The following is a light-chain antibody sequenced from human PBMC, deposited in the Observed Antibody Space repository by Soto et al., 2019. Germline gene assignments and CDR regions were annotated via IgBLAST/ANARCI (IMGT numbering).Light chain of an antibody. CDR2: GAS. CDR1: QSVSSSY. J-gene: IGKJ3*01. V-gene: IGKV3-20*01. Sequence: EIVLTQSPGTLSLSPGERATLSCRASQSVSSSYLAWYQQKTGQAPRLLIYGASSRATGIPDRFSGSGSGTDFTLTISRLEPEDFAVYYCQQYGSSFGPGTKVDMK. CDR3: QQYGSS.